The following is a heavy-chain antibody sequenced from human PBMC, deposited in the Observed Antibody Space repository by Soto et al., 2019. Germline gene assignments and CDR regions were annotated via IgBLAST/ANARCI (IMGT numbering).Heavy chain of an antibody. CDR1: AYSFSSYD. CDR3: ARGGRMRDYYYYMDV. Sequence: QVQLVQSGAEVKKPGASVKVSCEASAYSFSSYDINWVRQATGQGLEWMGWMNSKSGNTAYAQKFQGRVTMTRNTSISPAYMELSSLRSEDTAVYDCARGGRMRDYYYYMDVWGKGTTVTVPS. CDR2: MNSKSGNT. J-gene: IGHJ6*03. D-gene: IGHD2-8*01. V-gene: IGHV1-8*01.